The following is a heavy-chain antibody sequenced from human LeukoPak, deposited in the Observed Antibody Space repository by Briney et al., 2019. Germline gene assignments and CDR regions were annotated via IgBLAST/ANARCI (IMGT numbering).Heavy chain of an antibody. CDR2: IHHSRRA. Sequence: PSQTLSLTCTVSGGSIISDNHFWSWIRQHPGKDLEWLGYIHHSRRAFYSPSLESRLTISLDTSKNQFSLKLNSVIGADTAVYYCAREVNRPTDADAFDIWGQGTMVTVSS. J-gene: IGHJ3*02. CDR3: AREVNRPTDADAFDI. V-gene: IGHV4-31*03. CDR1: GGSIISDNHF. D-gene: IGHD1-26*01.